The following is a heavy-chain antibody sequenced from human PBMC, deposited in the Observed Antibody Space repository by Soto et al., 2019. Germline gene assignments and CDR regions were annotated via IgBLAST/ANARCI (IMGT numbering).Heavy chain of an antibody. Sequence: PGESLKISCKGSGYSFTSYWIGWVRQMPGKGLEWMGIIYPGDSDTRYSPSFQGQVTISADKSISTAYLQWSSLKASDTAMYYCASLGYCTNGVCYDPEYFQHWGQGTLVTVSS. CDR1: GYSFTSYW. V-gene: IGHV5-51*01. D-gene: IGHD2-8*01. J-gene: IGHJ1*01. CDR2: IYPGDSDT. CDR3: ASLGYCTNGVCYDPEYFQH.